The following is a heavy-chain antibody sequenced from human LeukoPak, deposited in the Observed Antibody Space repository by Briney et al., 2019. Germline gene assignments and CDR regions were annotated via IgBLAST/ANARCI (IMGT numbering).Heavy chain of an antibody. D-gene: IGHD3-10*01. CDR3: ARRNYGSGGYFDL. Sequence: PSETLSLTCAVSGGSISSGGYSWSWIRQPPGKGLEWIGYIYHSGSTYYNPSLKSRVTISVDRSKNQFSLKLSSVTAADTAVYYCARRNYGSGGYFDLWGRGTLVTVSS. CDR1: GGSISSGGYS. CDR2: IYHSGST. J-gene: IGHJ2*01. V-gene: IGHV4-30-2*01.